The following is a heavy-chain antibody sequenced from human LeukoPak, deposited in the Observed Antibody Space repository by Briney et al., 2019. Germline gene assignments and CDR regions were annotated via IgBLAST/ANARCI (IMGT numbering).Heavy chain of an antibody. CDR1: GYTLTELS. V-gene: IGHV1-24*01. D-gene: IGHD1-26*01. Sequence: ASXXVSCKVSGYTLTELSMHWVRQAPGKGREGRGGFDPEDGETIYAQKFQGRVTMTEDTSTDPAYMELSSLRSEDTAVYYCATVPRGIVGATRPFDYWGQGTLVTVSS. CDR3: ATVPRGIVGATRPFDY. J-gene: IGHJ4*02. CDR2: FDPEDGET.